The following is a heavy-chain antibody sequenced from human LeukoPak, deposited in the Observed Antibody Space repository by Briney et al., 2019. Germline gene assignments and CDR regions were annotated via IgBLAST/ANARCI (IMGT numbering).Heavy chain of an antibody. Sequence: GGSPRLSCTASGFTFSNYGMHWVRQAPGKGLEWMAVIYFDGSKKYYAESVKGRFSISRDNSKNTLYLQMNSLRVEDTAVYYCARSIVPDGTSPFDYWGQGTLVTVSS. CDR3: ARSIVPDGTSPFDY. D-gene: IGHD6-13*01. V-gene: IGHV3-30*03. J-gene: IGHJ4*02. CDR1: GFTFSNYG. CDR2: IYFDGSKK.